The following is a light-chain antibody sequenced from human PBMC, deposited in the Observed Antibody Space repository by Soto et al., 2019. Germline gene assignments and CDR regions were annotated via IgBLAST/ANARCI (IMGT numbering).Light chain of an antibody. V-gene: IGKV1-39*01. CDR1: ESISNY. CDR3: QQSYSTPRT. CDR2: AAS. Sequence: DIQMTQSPSSLSASVGDRVTITCRASESISNYLNWYQQTPGKAPKLLISAASSLQSGVPSRFSGRGTGTDFTLTISNLQPEDFATYYCQQSYSTPRTFGQGTKLEI. J-gene: IGKJ2*02.